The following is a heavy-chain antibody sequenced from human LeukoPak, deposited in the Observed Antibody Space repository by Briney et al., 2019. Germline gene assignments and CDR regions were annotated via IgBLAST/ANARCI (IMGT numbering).Heavy chain of an antibody. J-gene: IGHJ4*02. D-gene: IGHD3-3*01. CDR1: GGSFSGYY. CDR3: ARGGDDFWSGYFIPREKYYFDY. CDR2: INHSGST. V-gene: IGHV4-34*01. Sequence: SETLSLTCAVYGGSFSGYYWGWIRQPPGKGLEWIGEINHSGSTNYNPSLKSRVTISVDTSKNQFSLKLSSVTAADMAVYYCARGGDDFWSGYFIPREKYYFDYGGQGTLVTVYS.